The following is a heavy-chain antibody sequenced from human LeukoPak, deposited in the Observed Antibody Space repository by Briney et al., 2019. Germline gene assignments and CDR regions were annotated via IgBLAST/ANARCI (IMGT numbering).Heavy chain of an antibody. V-gene: IGHV3-30*18. CDR3: AKDGPPRGPLNYLTPGRELGHFDY. CDR2: ISYDGSNK. D-gene: IGHD1-26*01. Sequence: GRSLRLSCAASGFTSSSYGMHWVRQAPGKGLEWVAVISYDGSNKYYADSVKGRFTISRDNSKNTLYLQMNSLRAEDTAVYYCAKDGPPRGPLNYLTPGRELGHFDYWGQGTLVTVSS. CDR1: GFTSSSYG. J-gene: IGHJ4*02.